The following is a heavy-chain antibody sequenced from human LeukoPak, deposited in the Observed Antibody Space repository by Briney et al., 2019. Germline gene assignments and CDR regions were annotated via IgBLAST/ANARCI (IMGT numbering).Heavy chain of an antibody. J-gene: IGHJ4*02. D-gene: IGHD6-25*01. Sequence: GGSLRLSCAASGFTFSHSAMSWVRQAPGKGLEWVSYISSSGSTIYYADSVKGRFTISRDNAKNTLYLQMNSLRAEDTAVYYCAKDLSGTAYDYWGQGTLVTVSS. V-gene: IGHV3-11*04. CDR2: ISSSGSTI. CDR1: GFTFSHSA. CDR3: AKDLSGTAYDY.